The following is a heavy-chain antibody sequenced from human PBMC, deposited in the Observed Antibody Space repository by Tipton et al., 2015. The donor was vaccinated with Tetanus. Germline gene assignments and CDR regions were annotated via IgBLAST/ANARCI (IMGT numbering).Heavy chain of an antibody. J-gene: IGHJ4*02. CDR3: AREADCSGGSCFSGDFDT. CDR2: SWYDGTDQ. V-gene: IGHV3-33*01. Sequence: AASGFIFSSYGIHWVRQAPGKGLEWVAVSWYDGTDQYYADSGKGRFTLSRDNSKNTLYLEMNSLRAEDTALYYCAREADCSGGSCFSGDFDTWGQGTQVTVSS. CDR1: GFIFSSYG. D-gene: IGHD2-15*01.